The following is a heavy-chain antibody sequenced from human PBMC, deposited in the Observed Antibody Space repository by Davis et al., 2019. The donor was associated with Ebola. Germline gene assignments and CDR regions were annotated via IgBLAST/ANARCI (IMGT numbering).Heavy chain of an antibody. CDR2: IKSKTDGRTT. J-gene: IGHJ6*02. CDR3: TTDSVSITIFGVVILHSRRPYYYGMDV. CDR1: GFTFSNAW. D-gene: IGHD3-3*01. V-gene: IGHV3-15*07. Sequence: GESLKISCAASGFTFSNAWMNWVRQAPGKGLEWVGRIKSKTDGRTTDYAAPVKGRFTISRDDSKNTLYLQMNSLKTEDTTVYYCTTDSVSITIFGVVILHSRRPYYYGMDVWGQGTTVTVSS.